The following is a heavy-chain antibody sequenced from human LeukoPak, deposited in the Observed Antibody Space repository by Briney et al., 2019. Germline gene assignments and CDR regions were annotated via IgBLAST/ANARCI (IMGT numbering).Heavy chain of an antibody. CDR2: IYYSGST. V-gene: IGHV4-59*11. CDR3: ARLNIVVVPAAPHYYYYMDV. CDR1: GGSISSHY. D-gene: IGHD2-2*01. Sequence: SETLSLTCTVSGGSISSHYWSWIRQPPGKELEWIGYIYYSGSTNYNPSLKSRVTISVDTSKNQFSLKLSSVTAADTAVYYCARLNIVVVPAAPHYYYYMDVWGKGTTVIVSS. J-gene: IGHJ6*03.